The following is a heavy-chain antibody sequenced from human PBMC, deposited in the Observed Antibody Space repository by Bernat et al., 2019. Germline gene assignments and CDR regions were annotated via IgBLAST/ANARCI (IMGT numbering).Heavy chain of an antibody. CDR3: ARTDYDFWSGYPYYYYMDV. J-gene: IGHJ6*03. D-gene: IGHD3-3*01. Sequence: EVQLVQSGAEVKKPGESLRISCKGSGYSFTSYWISWVRQMLGKGLEWMGRIDPSDSYTNYRPSFQGHVTISATKSISTAYLQWSSLKASDTAMYYCARTDYDFWSGYPYYYYMDVWGKGTTVTVSS. CDR1: GYSFTSYW. V-gene: IGHV5-10-1*03. CDR2: IDPSDSYT.